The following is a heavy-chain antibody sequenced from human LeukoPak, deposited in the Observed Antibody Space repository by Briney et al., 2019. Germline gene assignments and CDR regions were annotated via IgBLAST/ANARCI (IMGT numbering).Heavy chain of an antibody. J-gene: IGHJ4*02. CDR2: ISTRSTNI. D-gene: IGHD3-10*01. CDR1: GFTFSSYT. CDR3: ARGTAFFGFDH. Sequence: GGSLRLSCAASGFTFSSYTMNWVRQAPGKGLECVASISTRSTNIYSADSLKGRFTISRDNTKDSLYLQMNSLGVEDTAVYYCARGTAFFGFDHWGQGTLLTVSS. V-gene: IGHV3-21*01.